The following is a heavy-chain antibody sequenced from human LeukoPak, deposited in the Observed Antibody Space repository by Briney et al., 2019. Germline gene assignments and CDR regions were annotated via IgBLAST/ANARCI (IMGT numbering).Heavy chain of an antibody. CDR1: GYTFTSYA. CDR2: INAGNGNT. J-gene: IGHJ4*02. CDR3: AREDYYDSSGSDY. D-gene: IGHD3-22*01. V-gene: IGHV1-3*01. Sequence: ASVKVSCKASGYTFTSYAMHWVRQAPGQRLEWMGWINAGNGNTKYSQKFQGRVTITADESTSTAYMELSSLRSEDTAVYYCAREDYYDSSGSDYWGQGTLVTVSS.